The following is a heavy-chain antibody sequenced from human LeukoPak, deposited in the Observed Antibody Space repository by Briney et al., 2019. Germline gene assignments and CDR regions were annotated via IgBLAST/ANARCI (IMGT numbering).Heavy chain of an antibody. CDR1: GFTFSSYE. CDR3: ASPSLGIAVAGLDY. J-gene: IGHJ4*02. V-gene: IGHV3-48*03. Sequence: GGSLRLSCAASGFTFSSYEMNWVRQAPGKGLEWVSYINSSGSTIYYADSVKGRFTISRDNAKNSLYLQMNSLRAEDTAVYYCASPSLGIAVAGLDYWGQGTLVTVSS. CDR2: INSSGSTI. D-gene: IGHD6-19*01.